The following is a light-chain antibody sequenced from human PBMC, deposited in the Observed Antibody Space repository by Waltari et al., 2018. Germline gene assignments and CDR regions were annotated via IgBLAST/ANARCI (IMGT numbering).Light chain of an antibody. V-gene: IGLV2-14*01. J-gene: IGLJ1*01. CDR1: SSDVGLFDY. Sequence: QSALTQPASVSGSPGQSLTISCTGTSSDVGLFDYVSRYQHHPGKAPKLVIYDVSYRPSGISTRFSASKSGNTASLTISGLQAEDEADYYCTSYTGSSTRYVFGTGTKVTVL. CDR2: DVS. CDR3: TSYTGSSTRYV.